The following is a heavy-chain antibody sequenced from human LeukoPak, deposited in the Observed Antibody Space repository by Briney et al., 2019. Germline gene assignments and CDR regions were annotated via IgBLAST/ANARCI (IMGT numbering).Heavy chain of an antibody. CDR2: ISGSGGST. V-gene: IGHV3-23*01. D-gene: IGHD6-19*01. Sequence: PGGSLRLSCAASGFTFSSYAMSWVRQAPGKGLEWVSAISGSGGSTYYADSVKGRFTISRDNSKNTLYLQMNSLRAEDTAVYYCAKVGDHSSGWYSDYYMDVWGKGTTVTVS. CDR1: GFTFSSYA. CDR3: AKVGDHSSGWYSDYYMDV. J-gene: IGHJ6*03.